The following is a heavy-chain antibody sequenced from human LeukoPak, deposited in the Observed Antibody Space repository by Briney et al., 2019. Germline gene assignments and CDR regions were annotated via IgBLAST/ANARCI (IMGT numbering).Heavy chain of an antibody. J-gene: IGHJ5*02. CDR2: IKQDGSEK. D-gene: IGHD3-10*01. V-gene: IGHV3-7*01. CDR1: GFTFSSYW. CDR3: AREPRSRHYYGSGASWFDP. Sequence: GGSLRLSCAASGFTFSSYWMSWARQAPGKGLEWVANIKQDGSEKYYVDSVKGRFTISRDNAKNSLYLQMNSLRAEDTAVYYCAREPRSRHYYGSGASWFDPWGQGTLVTVSS.